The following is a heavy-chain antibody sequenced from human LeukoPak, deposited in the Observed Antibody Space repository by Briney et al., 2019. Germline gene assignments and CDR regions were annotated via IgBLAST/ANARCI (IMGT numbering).Heavy chain of an antibody. CDR3: AKGRVRQFDPFDY. V-gene: IGHV3-48*03. CDR2: ISSSGSTT. J-gene: IGHJ4*02. D-gene: IGHD1-1*01. Sequence: LAGGSLRLSCAASGFTFSSYEMNWVRQAPGKGLEWVSYISSSGSTTYYADSVKGRFTISRDNSKNTLYLQMNSLRAEDTAVYYCAKGRVRQFDPFDYWGQGTLVTVSS. CDR1: GFTFSSYE.